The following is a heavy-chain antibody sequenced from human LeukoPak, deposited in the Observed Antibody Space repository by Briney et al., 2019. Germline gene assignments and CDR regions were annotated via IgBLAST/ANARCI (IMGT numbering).Heavy chain of an antibody. D-gene: IGHD2-8*01. V-gene: IGHV4-34*01. CDR2: INHSGST. J-gene: IGHJ4*02. CDR3: ARGQLYLGV. Sequence: PSETLSLTCAVYGGSFSGYYWSWIRQPPGKGLEWIGEINHSGSTNYNPSLKSRVTISVDTSKNQFSLKLSSVIAADTAVYYCARGQLYLGVWGQGTLVTVSS. CDR1: GGSFSGYY.